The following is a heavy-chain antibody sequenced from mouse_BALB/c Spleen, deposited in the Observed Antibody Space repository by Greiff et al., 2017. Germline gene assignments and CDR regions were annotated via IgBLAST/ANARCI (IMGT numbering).Heavy chain of an antibody. CDR1: GFTFNTYA. CDR3: VREGSSYAMDY. J-gene: IGHJ4*01. Sequence: EVMLVESGGGLVQPKGSLKLSCAASGFTFNTYAMHWVCQAPGKGLEWVARIRSKSNNYATYYADSVKDRFTISRDDSQSMLYLQMNNLKTEDTAMYYCVREGSSYAMDYWGQGTSVTVSS. CDR2: IRSKSNNYAT. D-gene: IGHD1-1*01. V-gene: IGHV10-3*03.